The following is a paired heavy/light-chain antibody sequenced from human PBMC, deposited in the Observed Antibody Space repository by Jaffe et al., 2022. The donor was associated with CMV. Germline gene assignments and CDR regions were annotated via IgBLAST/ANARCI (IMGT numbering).Heavy chain of an antibody. J-gene: IGHJ4*02. CDR3: ARLLYYFGSGNYYAVDS. Sequence: QLRLQESGPGLVKPSETLSLTCTVSGGSINSRTYYWGWIRQSPGKGLECIGSVYYSGSTYYNPSLESRTTMSVDTSNNQFSLRLRFVTAADTAIYYCARLLYYFGSGNYYAVDSWGQGTLVTVSS. CDR2: VYYSGST. D-gene: IGHD3-10*01. V-gene: IGHV4-39*01. CDR1: GGSINSRTYY.
Light chain of an antibody. CDR3: QQSWT. V-gene: IGKV3-20*01. CDR1: QSITRSY. Sequence: EIVLTQSPDTLSLSPGERATLSCRASQSITRSYLGWYQQKHGQAPRLLIYGASNRATGIPDRFSGSGSGTDFTLTISRLEPEDFAVYFCQQSWTFGQGTKVEIK. CDR2: GAS. J-gene: IGKJ1*01.